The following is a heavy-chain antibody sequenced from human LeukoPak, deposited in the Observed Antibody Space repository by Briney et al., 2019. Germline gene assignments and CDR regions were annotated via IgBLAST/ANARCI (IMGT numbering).Heavy chain of an antibody. J-gene: IGHJ3*02. CDR3: ARHRLHRVYYDSSGYYHDAFDI. CDR2: INPNSGGT. V-gene: IGHV1-2*02. Sequence: ASVKVSCKASGYTFTGYYMHWVRQAPGQGLEWMGWINPNSGGTNYAQKLQGRVTMTTDTSTSTAYMELRSLRSDDTAVYYCARHRLHRVYYDSSGYYHDAFDIWGQGTMVTVSS. D-gene: IGHD3-22*01. CDR1: GYTFTGYY.